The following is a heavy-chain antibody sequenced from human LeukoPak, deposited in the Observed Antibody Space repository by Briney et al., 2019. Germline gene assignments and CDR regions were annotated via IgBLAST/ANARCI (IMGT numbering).Heavy chain of an antibody. CDR2: ITFSSSHI. V-gene: IGHV3-21*01. J-gene: IGHJ6*03. Sequence: PGGSLRLSCAASGFTFSGYVMTWVRQAPGKGLECVSSITFSSSHIYYADSVKGRFTISRDNTKDSLYLQMNSLRAEDTAVYYCARTRGYVYYYYMDVWGKGTTVTVSS. D-gene: IGHD5-12*01. CDR3: ARTRGYVYYYYMDV. CDR1: GFTFSGYV.